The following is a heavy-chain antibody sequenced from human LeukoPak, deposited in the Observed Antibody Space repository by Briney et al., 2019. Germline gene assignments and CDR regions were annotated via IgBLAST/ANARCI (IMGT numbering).Heavy chain of an antibody. D-gene: IGHD3-3*01. V-gene: IGHV4-30-4*08. Sequence: SETLSLTCTVSGGSISSGDYYWSWIRQPPGKGLEWIGYIYYSGSTYYNPSLKSRVTISVDTSKNQFSLKLSSVTAADTAVYYCARSRIYDFWSGYYLDYWGQGTLVTVSS. J-gene: IGHJ4*02. CDR3: ARSRIYDFWSGYYLDY. CDR2: IYYSGST. CDR1: GGSISSGDYY.